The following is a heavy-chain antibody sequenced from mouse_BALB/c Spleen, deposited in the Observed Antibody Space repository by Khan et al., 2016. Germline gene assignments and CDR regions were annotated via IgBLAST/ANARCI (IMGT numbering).Heavy chain of an antibody. CDR3: SRTPTPYYAMDY. CDR1: GYSITSDYA. CDR2: ISYSGST. Sequence: EVQLQESGPGLVKPSQSLSLTCIVTGYSITSDYAWNWIRQFPGNKLEWMGYISYSGSTRYYPSLKSRISITRDTSKNQFFLQLNSVTTQDTATSYCSRTPTPYYAMDYWGQGPSVTVSS. D-gene: IGHD1-1*01. J-gene: IGHJ4*01. V-gene: IGHV3-2*02.